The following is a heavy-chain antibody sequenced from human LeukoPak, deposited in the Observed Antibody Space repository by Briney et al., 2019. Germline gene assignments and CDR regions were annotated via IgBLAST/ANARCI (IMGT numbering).Heavy chain of an antibody. V-gene: IGHV3-30*02. D-gene: IGHD6-6*01. CDR3: AKVAGSAFDY. Sequence: DSVRGRFIISRDNSKNTLYLQMNSLRAEDTAVYFCAKVAGSAFDYWGQGTLVTVSS. J-gene: IGHJ4*02.